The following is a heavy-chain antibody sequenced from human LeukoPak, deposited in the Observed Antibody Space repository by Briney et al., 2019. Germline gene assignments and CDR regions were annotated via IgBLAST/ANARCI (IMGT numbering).Heavy chain of an antibody. CDR2: IKRKGDGETT. V-gene: IGHV3-15*01. J-gene: IGHJ4*02. D-gene: IGHD3-10*01. CDR3: ATDLRLTMIRGVIVH. Sequence: GGPLRLPYAASGFPFTNAWLTWVRQAPGKGAEWVGRIKRKGDGETTDYAAPVKGRFTMSRDDSTATLYLQMNSLKAEDTAVYYCATDLRLTMIRGVIVHWGQGALVTVSS. CDR1: GFPFTNAW.